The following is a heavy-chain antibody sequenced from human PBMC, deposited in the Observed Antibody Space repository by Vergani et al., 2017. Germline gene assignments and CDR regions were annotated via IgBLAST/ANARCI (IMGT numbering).Heavy chain of an antibody. CDR3: AKDEVTIFGVVIDYYYMDV. Sequence: QAPGKGLEWVAVISYDGSNKYYADSVKGRFTISRDNSKNTLYLQMNSLRAEDTAVYYCAKDEVTIFGVVIDYYYMDVWGKGTTVTVSS. V-gene: IGHV3-30*01. CDR2: ISYDGSNK. J-gene: IGHJ6*03. D-gene: IGHD3-3*01.